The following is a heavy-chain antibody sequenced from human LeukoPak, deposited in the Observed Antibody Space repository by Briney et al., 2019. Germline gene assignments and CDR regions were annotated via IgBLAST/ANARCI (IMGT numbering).Heavy chain of an antibody. D-gene: IGHD3-3*01. V-gene: IGHV4-4*07. J-gene: IGHJ6*02. Sequence: SETLSLTCTVSGGSISSYYWGWIRQPAGKGLEWIGRIYTSGSTNYNPSLKSRVTMSVDTSKNQFSLKLSSVTAADTAVYYCARTHYDFWSGYSKDGMDVWGQGTTVTVSS. CDR3: ARTHYDFWSGYSKDGMDV. CDR1: GGSISSYY. CDR2: IYTSGST.